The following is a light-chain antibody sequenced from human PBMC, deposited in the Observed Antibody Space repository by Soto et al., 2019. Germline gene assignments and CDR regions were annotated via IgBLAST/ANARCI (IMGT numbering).Light chain of an antibody. CDR3: QQRYNGIFT. Sequence: EIVLTQSPATLSLSPGERATLSCRASQSVSSSLAWYQQKPGRAPRLLIYDASYRATGIPARFSGSGSGTDFSLTISSLEPGGFAVYYCQQRYNGIFTFGPGTKLDSK. CDR1: QSVSSS. CDR2: DAS. V-gene: IGKV3-11*01. J-gene: IGKJ3*01.